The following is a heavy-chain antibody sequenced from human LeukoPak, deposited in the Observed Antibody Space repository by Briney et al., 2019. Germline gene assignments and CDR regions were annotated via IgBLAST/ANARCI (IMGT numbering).Heavy chain of an antibody. D-gene: IGHD2-2*01. CDR2: ISGSGGST. CDR1: GFTFSSYA. J-gene: IGHJ6*03. Sequence: GGSLRFSCAASGFTFSSYAMSWVRQAPGKGLEWVSAISGSGGSTYYADSVKGRFTISRDNSKNTLYLQMNSLRAEDTAVYYCAKDGGYCSSTSCYLYYMDVWGKGTTVTVSS. V-gene: IGHV3-23*01. CDR3: AKDGGYCSSTSCYLYYMDV.